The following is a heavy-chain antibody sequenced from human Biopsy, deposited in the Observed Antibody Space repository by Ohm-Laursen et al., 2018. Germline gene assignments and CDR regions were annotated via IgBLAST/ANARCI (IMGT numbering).Heavy chain of an antibody. D-gene: IGHD5-18*01. CDR2: IYYSGST. CDR3: ARGSSYGYDFDY. Sequence: GTLSFTCTVSGDSGSSGSFFWNSIRQPPGKGLGWIGNIYYSGSTNFNPSLKSRVTISVDTSKNQFSLKLSSVTAADTAVYFCARGSSYGYDFDYWGQGTLVAVSS. CDR1: GDSGSSGSFF. V-gene: IGHV4-61*01. J-gene: IGHJ4*02.